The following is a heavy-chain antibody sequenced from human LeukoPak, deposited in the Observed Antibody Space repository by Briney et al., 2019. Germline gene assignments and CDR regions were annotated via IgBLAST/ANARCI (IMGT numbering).Heavy chain of an antibody. CDR3: AKDEGGGYSYGSGFDY. CDR1: GFTFSSYW. J-gene: IGHJ4*02. D-gene: IGHD5-18*01. CDR2: IKQDGSEK. Sequence: GGSLRLSCAASGFTFSSYWMSWVRQAPGKGLEWVANIKQDGSEKYYVDSVKGRFTISRDNAKNSLYLQMNSLRAEDTALYYCAKDEGGGYSYGSGFDYWGQGTLVTVSS. V-gene: IGHV3-7*03.